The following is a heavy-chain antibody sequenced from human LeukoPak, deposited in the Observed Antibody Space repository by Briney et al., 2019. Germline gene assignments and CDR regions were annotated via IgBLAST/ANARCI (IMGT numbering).Heavy chain of an antibody. CDR3: AKEGSQGGWYVWFHC. J-gene: IGHJ4*02. Sequence: ASVKVSCKASGYTLTSYVNSWVRQAPGQGLEWMGWISAYNLNTNYAQKLQGRVNLTTDTATSTAYMELRSLRSDDPAVYYRAKEGSQGGWYVWFHCWGQGTLVTVCS. CDR2: ISAYNLNT. CDR1: GYTLTSYV. D-gene: IGHD6-19*01. V-gene: IGHV1-18*01.